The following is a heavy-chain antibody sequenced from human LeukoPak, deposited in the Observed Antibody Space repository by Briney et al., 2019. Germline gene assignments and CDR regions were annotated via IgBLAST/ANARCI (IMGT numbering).Heavy chain of an antibody. CDR3: AKDPPSYYYDSPGY. V-gene: IGHV3-23*01. CDR2: ISGSGDST. CDR1: GFTFSSHA. J-gene: IGHJ4*02. D-gene: IGHD3-22*01. Sequence: PGGSLRLSCAASGFTFSSHAMSWVRQAPGKGLEWVSVISGSGDSTYYADSVKGRFTISRDNSKNTLYLQMNSLRAEDTAVYYCAKDPPSYYYDSPGYWGQGTLVTVSS.